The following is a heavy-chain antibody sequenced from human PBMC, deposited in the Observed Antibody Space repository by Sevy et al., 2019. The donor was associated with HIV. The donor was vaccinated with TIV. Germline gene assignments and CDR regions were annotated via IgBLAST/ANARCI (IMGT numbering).Heavy chain of an antibody. J-gene: IGHJ4*01. CDR3: AGDGGFGFKWYPLY. D-gene: IGHD2-2*01. CDR2: ISYEGTET. CDR1: GFAFSTHA. V-gene: IGHV3-30-3*01. Sequence: GGPLRLSCAASGFAFSTHAMHWVRQAPGKGLEWVAVISYEGTETFYAASVEGRFTISRDNSKNMLFLQINSLKPEDTADYYCAGDGGFGFKWYPLYWGRGTLVTVSS.